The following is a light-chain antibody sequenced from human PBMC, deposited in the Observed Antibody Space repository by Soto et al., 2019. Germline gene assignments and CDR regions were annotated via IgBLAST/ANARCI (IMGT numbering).Light chain of an antibody. CDR3: QQRNNWPLT. J-gene: IGKJ4*01. CDR1: RSINNY. Sequence: DIVLTQSPATMSLSPGVRATLSCRASRSINNYLAWYQQKPGQARRLLIYAASNRATGIPARFGGSVTGTDFTLTSSSLEPEDFALYYCQQRNNWPLTFGGRTKVQIK. V-gene: IGKV3-11*01. CDR2: AAS.